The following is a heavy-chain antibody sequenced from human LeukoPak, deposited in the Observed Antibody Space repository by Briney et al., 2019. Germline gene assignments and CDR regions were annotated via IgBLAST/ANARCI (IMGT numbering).Heavy chain of an antibody. Sequence: KSWGSLTLSCAASGFTFSSYSMNWVRQAPGKGLEWVSSISSSSIYICYADSVKGRFTISRDNAKNSLYLQMNSLRAEDTAVYYCARSGSYSYFDYWGQGTLVPVSS. CDR2: ISSSSIYI. V-gene: IGHV3-21*01. CDR3: ARSGSYSYFDY. J-gene: IGHJ4*02. CDR1: GFTFSSYS. D-gene: IGHD1-26*01.